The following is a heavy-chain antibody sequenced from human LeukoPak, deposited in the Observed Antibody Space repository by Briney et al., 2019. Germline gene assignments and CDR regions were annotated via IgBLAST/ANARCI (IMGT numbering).Heavy chain of an antibody. CDR1: GDSISSSTYY. CDR3: ARQGDFWSGYPSDY. CDR2: IYYSGST. Sequence: PSETLSLTCTVSGDSISSSTYYWGWIRQPPGKGLEWIGSIYYSGSTYYNPSLKSRVTISVDTSKNQFSLKLRSVSDADTAVYYCARQGDFWSGYPSDYWGQGTLVTVSS. V-gene: IGHV4-39*01. D-gene: IGHD3-3*01. J-gene: IGHJ4*02.